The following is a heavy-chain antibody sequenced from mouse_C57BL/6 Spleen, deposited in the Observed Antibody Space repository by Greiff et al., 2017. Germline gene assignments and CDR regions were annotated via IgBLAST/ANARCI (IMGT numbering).Heavy chain of an antibody. Sequence: DVKLVESGGGLVKPGGSLKLSCAASGFTFSSYAMSWVRQTPEKRLEWVATISDGGSYTYYPDNVKGRFTISRDNAKNNLYLQMSHLKSEDTAMYYCARGYYGSRRIFDYWGQGTTLTVSS. CDR3: ARGYYGSRRIFDY. J-gene: IGHJ2*01. CDR2: ISDGGSYT. D-gene: IGHD1-1*01. V-gene: IGHV5-4*03. CDR1: GFTFSSYA.